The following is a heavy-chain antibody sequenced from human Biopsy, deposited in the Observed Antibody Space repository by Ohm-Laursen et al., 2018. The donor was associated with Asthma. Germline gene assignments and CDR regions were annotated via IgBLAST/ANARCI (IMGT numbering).Heavy chain of an antibody. D-gene: IGHD1-26*01. V-gene: IGHV3-30*18. CDR1: GFTFSNYG. Sequence: SLRLSCAAYGFTFSNYGMHWVRQAPGKGLDWVAVISFDGSNKNYKDSVKGRFTISRDNSRNTLHLQMNSLRAEDTAVYYCAKDVFPGWELRRGPDYWGQGTLVTVSS. J-gene: IGHJ4*02. CDR2: ISFDGSNK. CDR3: AKDVFPGWELRRGPDY.